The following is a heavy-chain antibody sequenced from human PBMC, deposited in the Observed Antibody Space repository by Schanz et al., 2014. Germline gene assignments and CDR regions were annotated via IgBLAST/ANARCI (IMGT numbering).Heavy chain of an antibody. CDR1: GFTFSTYA. V-gene: IGHV3-66*02. CDR3: ARELLSPYYYYYMDV. J-gene: IGHJ6*03. CDR2: IYSNGST. D-gene: IGHD1-7*01. Sequence: EVQLLESGGALVQPGGSLRLSCSASGFTFSTYAMSWVRQAPGKGLEWVSLIYSNGSTYYADSVKGRFIISRDNSKNTLCLQMNSLRAEDTAVYYCARELLSPYYYYYMDVWGKGTTVTVSS.